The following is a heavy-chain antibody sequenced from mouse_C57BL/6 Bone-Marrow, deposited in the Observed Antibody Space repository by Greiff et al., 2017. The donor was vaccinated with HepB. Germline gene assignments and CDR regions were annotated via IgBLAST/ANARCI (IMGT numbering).Heavy chain of an antibody. CDR2: INPSTGGT. Sequence: EVQLQQSGPELVKPGASVKISCKASGYSFTGYYMNWVKQSPEKSLEWIGEINPSTGGTTYNQKFKAKATLTVDKSSSTAYMQLKSLTSEDSAVYYCARNGFLAWFAYWGQGTLVTVSA. V-gene: IGHV1-42*01. J-gene: IGHJ3*01. D-gene: IGHD2-10*02. CDR3: ARNGFLAWFAY. CDR1: GYSFTGYY.